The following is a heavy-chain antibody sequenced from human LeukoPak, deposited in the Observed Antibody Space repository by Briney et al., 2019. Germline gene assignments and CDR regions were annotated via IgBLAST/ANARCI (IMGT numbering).Heavy chain of an antibody. D-gene: IGHD2-15*01. CDR1: GFTFSSYS. CDR2: ISSSSSTI. Sequence: PGGSLRLSCAASGFTFSSYSMNWVRQAPGKGLEWVSYISSSSSTIYYADSVKGRFTISRDNAKNTLFLQMTSLRAEDTAVYYCAEDRGISILPSFPNTEYFRHWGQGTLVTVSS. CDR3: AEDRGISILPSFPNTEYFRH. J-gene: IGHJ1*01. V-gene: IGHV3-48*01.